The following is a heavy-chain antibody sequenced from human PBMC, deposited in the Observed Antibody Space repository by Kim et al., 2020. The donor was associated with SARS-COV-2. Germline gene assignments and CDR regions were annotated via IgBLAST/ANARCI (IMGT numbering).Heavy chain of an antibody. CDR1: GGTFSSYA. D-gene: IGHD3-10*01. J-gene: IGHJ1*01. Sequence: SVKVSCKASGGTFSSYAISWVRQAPGQGLEWMGGIIPIFGTANYAQKFQGRVTITADESTSTAYMELSSLRSEDTAVYYCARELNWPRMVRGVIISAEYFQYWGQGTLVTVSS. CDR2: IIPIFGTA. CDR3: ARELNWPRMVRGVIISAEYFQY. V-gene: IGHV1-69*13.